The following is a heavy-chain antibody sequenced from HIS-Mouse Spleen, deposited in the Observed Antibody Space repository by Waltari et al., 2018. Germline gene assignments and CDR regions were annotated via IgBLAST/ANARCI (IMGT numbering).Heavy chain of an antibody. CDR3: AREIPYSSSWYDWYFDL. J-gene: IGHJ2*01. CDR2: IYYSGST. D-gene: IGHD6-13*01. CDR1: GGSLSSSRYS. V-gene: IGHV4-39*07. Sequence: QLQLQESGPGLVTPSETLSLTCTVSGGSLSSSRYSWGWIRQPPGKGLGWIGSIYYSGSTYYNPSLKSRVTISVDTSKNQFSLKLSSVTAADTAVYYCAREIPYSSSWYDWYFDLWGRGTLVTVSS.